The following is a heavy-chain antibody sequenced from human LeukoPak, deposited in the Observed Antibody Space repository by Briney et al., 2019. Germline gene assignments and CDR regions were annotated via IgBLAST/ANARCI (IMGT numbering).Heavy chain of an antibody. CDR3: ASAWELFAY. J-gene: IGHJ4*02. Sequence: GGSLRLSFAPSGFAFSTYALSWVRQAPGKGLGWVSAISGSGARIYYAASVRGRFTISRDNPKNTLYLQMNGLRAEDTAIYYCASAWELFAYWGQGTLVTVSS. V-gene: IGHV3-23*01. D-gene: IGHD1-26*01. CDR2: ISGSGARI. CDR1: GFAFSTYA.